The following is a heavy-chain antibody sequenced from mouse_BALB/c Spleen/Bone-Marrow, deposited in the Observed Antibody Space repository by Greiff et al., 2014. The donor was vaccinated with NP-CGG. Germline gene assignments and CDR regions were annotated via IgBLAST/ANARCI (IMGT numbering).Heavy chain of an antibody. CDR3: SRGVLAYFDY. J-gene: IGHJ2*01. Sequence: EVQLQQSGPELVKPGASVKVSCKVSGYAFTNYNMNWVKQSHGKSLEWIGYIDPYSGGTNYNQKFRGKATLTVDKSSSTAYMHLSSLTSEDSAVYYCSRGVLAYFDYWGQGTTLTVSS. CDR1: GYAFTNYN. CDR2: IDPYSGGT. V-gene: IGHV1S135*01. D-gene: IGHD2-14*01.